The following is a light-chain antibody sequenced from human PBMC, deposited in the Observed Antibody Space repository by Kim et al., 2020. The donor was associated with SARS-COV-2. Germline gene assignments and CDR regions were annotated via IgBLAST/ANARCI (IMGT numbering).Light chain of an antibody. J-gene: IGLJ2*01. V-gene: IGLV3-21*04. CDR3: QVWDSSSDHVV. Sequence: SSSLPPPPSVSVAPGKTARITCGGNNIGSKSVHWYQQKPGQAPVLVIYYDSDRPSGIPERFSGSNSGNTATLTISRVEAGDEADYYCQVWDSSSDHVVFGGGTQLTVL. CDR2: YDS. CDR1: NIGSKS.